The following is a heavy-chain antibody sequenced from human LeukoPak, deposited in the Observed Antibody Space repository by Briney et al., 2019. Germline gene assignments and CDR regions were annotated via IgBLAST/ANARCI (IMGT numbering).Heavy chain of an antibody. Sequence: KPSETLSLTCAVYGGSFSGYYWSWTRQPPGKGLEWIGEINHSGSTIYNPSLKSRVTISVDTSKNQFSLKLSSVTAADTAVYYCARGFTGSYYYYYYYMDVWGKGTTVTVSS. J-gene: IGHJ6*03. D-gene: IGHD1-26*01. CDR3: ARGFTGSYYYYYYYMDV. CDR1: GGSFSGYY. CDR2: INHSGST. V-gene: IGHV4-34*01.